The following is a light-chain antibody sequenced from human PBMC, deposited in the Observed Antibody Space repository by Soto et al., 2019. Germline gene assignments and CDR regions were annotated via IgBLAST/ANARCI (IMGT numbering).Light chain of an antibody. J-gene: IGKJ4*01. V-gene: IGKV3-15*01. CDR3: QQYDNWPPKT. Sequence: VVVTQSPATLSVSPGERDTLSCKASQSVRNNLVWYLQKPGQAPRPIIYDATTRATGIPVRFSGSGSGTEFTLTISSLQSEDVGVYYCQQYDNWPPKTFGGGTKVDIK. CDR1: QSVRNN. CDR2: DAT.